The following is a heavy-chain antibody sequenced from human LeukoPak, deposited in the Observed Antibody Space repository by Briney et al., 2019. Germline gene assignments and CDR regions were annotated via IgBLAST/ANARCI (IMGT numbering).Heavy chain of an antibody. CDR3: ARALGSPLDY. D-gene: IGHD1-26*01. Sequence: SETLSLTCTVSGDSISSTSYYWGWIRQPPGKGLEWIGYIYYGVTTYYSPSLRSRVTLSVDTSNNQFSLKLTSVTAADTAVYYCARALGSPLDYWGQGTLVTVSS. CDR1: GDSISSTSYY. J-gene: IGHJ4*02. V-gene: IGHV4-39*01. CDR2: IYYGVTT.